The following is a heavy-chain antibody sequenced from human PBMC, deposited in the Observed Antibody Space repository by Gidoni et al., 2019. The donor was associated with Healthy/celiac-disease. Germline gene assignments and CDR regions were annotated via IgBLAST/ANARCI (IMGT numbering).Heavy chain of an antibody. Sequence: EVQLVESGGGLVQPGGSLRLSCAASGFTFSSSSLISVRQAPGKGRAGVSYISSSRSTRYYADSVKGRFTISRDNAKNSLYLQMNRLRAEDTAVYYCARDDGYYYDSSGYYRGGFGMDVWGQGTTVTVSS. CDR3: ARDDGYYYDSSGYYRGGFGMDV. D-gene: IGHD3-22*01. J-gene: IGHJ6*02. V-gene: IGHV3-48*01. CDR1: GFTFSSSS. CDR2: ISSSRSTR.